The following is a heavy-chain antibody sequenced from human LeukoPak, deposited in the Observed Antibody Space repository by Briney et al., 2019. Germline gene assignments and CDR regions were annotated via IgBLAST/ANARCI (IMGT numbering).Heavy chain of an antibody. V-gene: IGHV1-69*13. CDR1: GGTFSSYA. CDR3: ARRSAYDFWSGYSYYFDY. J-gene: IGHJ4*02. Sequence: ASVKVSCKASGGTFSSYAISWVRQAPGQGLEWMGGIIPIFGTANYAQKFRGRVTITADESTSTAYMELSSLRSEDTAVYYCARRSAYDFWSGYSYYFDYWGQGTLVTVSS. CDR2: IIPIFGTA. D-gene: IGHD3-3*01.